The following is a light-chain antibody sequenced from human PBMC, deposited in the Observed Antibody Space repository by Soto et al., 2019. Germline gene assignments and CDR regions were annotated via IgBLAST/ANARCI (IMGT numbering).Light chain of an antibody. CDR1: QSISSW. CDR2: AAS. V-gene: IGKV1-5*01. Sequence: DIQITQSPSTLSASVGDRVTITCRASQSISSWLAWYQQKPGKAPKLLIYAASSLESGVPSRFSGSASGTEFTLTISSLQPDDFATYYCQQHNTYPLTFGGGTKVDI. CDR3: QQHNTYPLT. J-gene: IGKJ4*01.